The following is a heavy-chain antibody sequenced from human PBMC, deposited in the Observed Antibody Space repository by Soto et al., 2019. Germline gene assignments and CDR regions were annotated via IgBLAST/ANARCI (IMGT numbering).Heavy chain of an antibody. D-gene: IGHD3-3*01. J-gene: IGHJ3*02. CDR2: IYYRGST. CDR3: ARGDFWSGYYTGVGAFDI. CDR1: GGSISSYY. Sequence: SSETLSLTCTVSGGSISSYYWSWIRQPPGKGLEWIGYIYYRGSTNYNPSLKSRVTISVDTSKNQFSLKLSSVTAADTAVYYCARGDFWSGYYTGVGAFDIWGQGTMVTVSS. V-gene: IGHV4-59*08.